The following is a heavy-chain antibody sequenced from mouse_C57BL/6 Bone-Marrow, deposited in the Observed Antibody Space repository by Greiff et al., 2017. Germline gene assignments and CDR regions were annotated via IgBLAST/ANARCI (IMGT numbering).Heavy chain of an antibody. CDR3: ARWDYSNYDWVAY. V-gene: IGHV1-55*01. Sequence: VQLQQPGAELVKPGASVTMSCKASGYTFTSYWITWVKQRPGQGLEWIGDIYPGSGSTNYNEKFKSKATLTVDTSSSTAYMQLSSLTSEDSAVYYCARWDYSNYDWVAYWGQGTLVTVSA. J-gene: IGHJ3*01. CDR2: IYPGSGST. CDR1: GYTFTSYW. D-gene: IGHD2-5*01.